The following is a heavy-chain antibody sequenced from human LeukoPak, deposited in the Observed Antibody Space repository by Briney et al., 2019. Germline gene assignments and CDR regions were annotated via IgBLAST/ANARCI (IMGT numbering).Heavy chain of an antibody. CDR1: GFTFSSYG. V-gene: IGHV3-30*02. J-gene: IGHJ3*02. CDR2: IRYDGSNK. D-gene: IGHD2-2*01. CDR3: AKDGHYCSSTSCSQGNRPIVLFDI. Sequence: GGSLRLSCAASGFTFSSYGMHWVRQAPGKGLEWVAFIRYDGSNKYYADSVKGRFTISRDNSKNTLYLQMNSLRAEDTAVYYCAKDGHYCSSTSCSQGNRPIVLFDIWGQGTMVTVSS.